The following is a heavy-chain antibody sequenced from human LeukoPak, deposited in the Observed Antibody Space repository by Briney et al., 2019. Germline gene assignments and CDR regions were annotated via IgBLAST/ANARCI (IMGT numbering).Heavy chain of an antibody. CDR3: ARKVAVAMDLDY. CDR1: GFTFKSYG. CDR2: ITGAGSST. D-gene: IGHD5-18*01. V-gene: IGHV3-23*01. J-gene: IGHJ4*02. Sequence: PGGSLRLSCAASGFTFKSYGMTWVRQVPGKGLEWVSSITGAGSSTKYADSVSGRFTISRDNSKNTLSLPMTGLRAEDTAVYYCARKVAVAMDLDYWGQGTLVTVSS.